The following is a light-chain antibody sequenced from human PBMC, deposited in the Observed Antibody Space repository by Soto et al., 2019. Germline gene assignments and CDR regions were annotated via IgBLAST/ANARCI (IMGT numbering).Light chain of an antibody. CDR1: QNINTN. J-gene: IGKJ4*01. CDR2: GAS. CDR3: QQYNNWPPLT. Sequence: EIVMAQSPATLSVSPGERAALSCRASQNINTNLAWYQQKPGQTPRLLIYGASTRATGIPARFSGSGSGTEFTLTISSLQSEDFAVYYCQQYNNWPPLTFGGGTKVEMK. V-gene: IGKV3-15*01.